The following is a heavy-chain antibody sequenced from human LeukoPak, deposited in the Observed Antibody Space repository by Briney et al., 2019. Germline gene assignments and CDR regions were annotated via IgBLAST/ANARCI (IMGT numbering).Heavy chain of an antibody. J-gene: IGHJ3*02. D-gene: IGHD4-23*01. CDR3: AKDYTVVTPLSAFDI. Sequence: GGSLRLSCAASGFTVSSSYMSWVRQAPGKGLEWVSVIHSGGDTKYTDSVKGRFTISRHNSENTVYLQMNSLRAEDTAVYYCAKDYTVVTPLSAFDIWGQGTMVTVSS. V-gene: IGHV3-53*01. CDR1: GFTVSSSY. CDR2: IHSGGDT.